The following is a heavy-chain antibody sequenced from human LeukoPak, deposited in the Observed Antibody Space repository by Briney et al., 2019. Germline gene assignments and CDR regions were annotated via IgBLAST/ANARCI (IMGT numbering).Heavy chain of an antibody. V-gene: IGHV4-34*01. D-gene: IGHD5-12*01. J-gene: IGHJ4*02. CDR3: ARDGYSGYARLYFDY. CDR1: GGSFSGYY. Sequence: PSETLSLTCAVYGGSFSGYYWSWIRQPPGKGLEWIGEINHSGSTNYNPSLKSRVTISVDTSKNQFSLKLSSVTAADTAVYYCARDGYSGYARLYFDYWGQGTLVTVSS. CDR2: INHSGST.